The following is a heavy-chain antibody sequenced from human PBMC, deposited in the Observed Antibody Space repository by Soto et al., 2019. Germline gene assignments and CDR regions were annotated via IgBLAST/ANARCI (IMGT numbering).Heavy chain of an antibody. D-gene: IGHD2-8*01. CDR1: GYTFTSYG. V-gene: IGHV1-18*01. CDR2: ISAYNGNT. J-gene: IGHJ4*02. CDR3: AREIYCTNGVCPFDY. Sequence: ASVKVSCKASGYTFTSYGISWVRQAPGQGLEWMGWISAYNGNTNYAQKLQGRVTMTTDTSTSTAYMELRSLRSDDTAVYYCAREIYCTNGVCPFDYWGQGTLVNVSS.